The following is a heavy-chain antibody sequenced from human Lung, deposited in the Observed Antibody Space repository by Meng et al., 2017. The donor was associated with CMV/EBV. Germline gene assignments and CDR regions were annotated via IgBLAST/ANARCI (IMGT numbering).Heavy chain of an antibody. CDR1: IGSTSSGSYY. D-gene: IGHD6-19*01. Sequence: SETLSLTCPLSIGSTSSGSYYWGWPRQPPGKGLEWIGSIHYTGSTNYNPSLKTRVSISEDTSKNEFSLTLTSVTAADTAVYYCARTQWHVGYFDNWGQGTLVTVSS. CDR3: ARTQWHVGYFDN. V-gene: IGHV4-39*07. CDR2: IHYTGST. J-gene: IGHJ4*02.